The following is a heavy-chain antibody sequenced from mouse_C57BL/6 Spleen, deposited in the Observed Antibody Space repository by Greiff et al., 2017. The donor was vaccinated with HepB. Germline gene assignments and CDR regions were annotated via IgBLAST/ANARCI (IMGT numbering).Heavy chain of an antibody. CDR1: GYAFSSYW. Sequence: QVQLQQSGAELVKPGASVKISCKASGYAFSSYWMNWVKQRPGKGLEWIGQIYPGDGDTNYNGKFKGKATLTADKTSSTAYMQLSSLTSEDSAVYYCARQGLRRDPYAMDYWGQGTSVTVSS. D-gene: IGHD2-2*01. CDR3: ARQGLRRDPYAMDY. J-gene: IGHJ4*01. V-gene: IGHV1-80*01. CDR2: IYPGDGDT.